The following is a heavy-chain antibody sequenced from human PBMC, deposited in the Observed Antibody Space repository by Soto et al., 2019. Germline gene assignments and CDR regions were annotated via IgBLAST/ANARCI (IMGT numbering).Heavy chain of an antibody. CDR1: GFTFSSYA. D-gene: IGHD3-9*01. J-gene: IGHJ4*02. CDR2: ISGSGGST. CDR3: AKEADILTGYSGGYFDY. Sequence: GGSLRLSCAASGFTFSSYAMSWVRQAPGKGLEWVSAISGSGGSTYYADSVKGRFTISRDNSKNTLYLQMNSLRAEDTAVYYCAKEADILTGYSGGYFDYWGQGTLVTVSS. V-gene: IGHV3-23*01.